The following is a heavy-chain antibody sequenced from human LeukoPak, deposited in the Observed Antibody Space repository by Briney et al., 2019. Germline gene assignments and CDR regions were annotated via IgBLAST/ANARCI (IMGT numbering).Heavy chain of an antibody. CDR3: ARGYQSIAVAGTSIYGIDV. CDR1: GGSFSGYY. V-gene: IGHV4-34*01. CDR2: INHSGST. D-gene: IGHD6-19*01. J-gene: IGHJ6*02. Sequence: PSETLSLTCAVYGGSFSGYYWSWIRQPPGKGLEWIGEINHSGSTNYNPSLKSRVTISVDTSKNQFSLKLSSVTAADTAVYYCARGYQSIAVAGTSIYGIDVWGQGTTVTVSS.